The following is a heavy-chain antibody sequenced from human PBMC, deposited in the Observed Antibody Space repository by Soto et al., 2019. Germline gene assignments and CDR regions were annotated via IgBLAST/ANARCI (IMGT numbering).Heavy chain of an antibody. CDR1: GYTFTSYD. CDR2: MNPNSGNT. V-gene: IGHV1-8*01. Sequence: GASVKVSCKASGYTFTSYDIKWVRQATGQGLEWMGWMNPNSGNTGYAQKFQGRVTMTRNTSISTAYMELSSLRSEDTAVYYCATGGIAAAGSDYWGQGTLVTVYS. D-gene: IGHD6-13*01. CDR3: ATGGIAAAGSDY. J-gene: IGHJ4*02.